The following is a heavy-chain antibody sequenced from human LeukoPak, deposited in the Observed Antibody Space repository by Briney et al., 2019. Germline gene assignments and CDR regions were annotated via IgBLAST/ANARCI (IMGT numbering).Heavy chain of an antibody. CDR3: ARGGYYGSGNDFRFDP. CDR1: GGSINRYY. D-gene: IGHD3-10*01. Sequence: SETLSLTCTVSGGSINRYYWSWIRQPPGKGLECIGYIHYTGSTNYNPSLKSRVTISVDTSKSQFSLKLSSVTAADTAIYYCARGGYYGSGNDFRFDPWGQGTLVTVSS. CDR2: IHYTGST. J-gene: IGHJ5*02. V-gene: IGHV4-59*01.